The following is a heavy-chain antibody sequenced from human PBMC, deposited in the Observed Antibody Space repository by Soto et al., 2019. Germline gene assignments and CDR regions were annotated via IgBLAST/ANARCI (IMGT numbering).Heavy chain of an antibody. Sequence: PVKVACKGAGFTFTIAPVQWGSKARAQRLEWIGWIVVGSGNTNYAQKFQERVTITRDMSTSTAYMELSSLRSEDTAVYYCAAERVTMTYAFDIWGQGTMVTVSS. D-gene: IGHD3-22*01. CDR2: IVVGSGNT. CDR3: AAERVTMTYAFDI. V-gene: IGHV1-58*01. CDR1: GFTFTIAP. J-gene: IGHJ3*02.